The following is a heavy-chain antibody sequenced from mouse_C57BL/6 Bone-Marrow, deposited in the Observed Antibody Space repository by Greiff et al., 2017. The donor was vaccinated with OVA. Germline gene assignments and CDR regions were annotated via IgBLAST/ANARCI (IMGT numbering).Heavy chain of an antibody. Sequence: QVQLQQPGAELVKPGASVKLSCKASGYTFTSYWMHWVKQRPGQGLEWIGMIHPNSGSTNYNEKFKSKATLTVDKSSSTAYMQLSSLTSEDSAVYYGARKNYYYGSSYDYWGQGTTLTVSS. CDR2: IHPNSGST. J-gene: IGHJ2*01. V-gene: IGHV1-64*01. D-gene: IGHD1-1*01. CDR3: ARKNYYYGSSYDY. CDR1: GYTFTSYW.